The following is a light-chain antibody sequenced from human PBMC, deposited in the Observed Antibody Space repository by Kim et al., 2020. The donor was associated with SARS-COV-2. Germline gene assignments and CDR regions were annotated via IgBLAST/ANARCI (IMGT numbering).Light chain of an antibody. V-gene: IGLV1-44*01. CDR2: PNF. CDR3: AAWDDSLHPYV. J-gene: IGLJ1*01. CDR1: PPTFGIIP. Sequence: SFSGSPPTFGIIPLTWPHPLPGPSPSPLLSPNFQRPSAVPCRFSGSKSGPSASLAIRGLQSEDEADYYCAAWDDSLHPYVFGPGPKVTVL.